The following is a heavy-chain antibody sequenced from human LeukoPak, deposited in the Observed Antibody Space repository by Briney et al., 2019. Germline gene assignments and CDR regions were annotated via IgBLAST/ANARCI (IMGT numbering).Heavy chain of an antibody. Sequence: PGGSLRLSCAASGLTFSDSWISWARQAPGKGLEWVANMNQDGSAKGYVDSVKGRFTISRDNARNSLYLQMSSLRPEDTAVYYCATYTHWVAGDVWGQGTTVTVSS. CDR2: MNQDGSAK. CDR3: ATYTHWVAGDV. CDR1: GLTFSDSW. V-gene: IGHV3-7*01. D-gene: IGHD3-16*01. J-gene: IGHJ6*02.